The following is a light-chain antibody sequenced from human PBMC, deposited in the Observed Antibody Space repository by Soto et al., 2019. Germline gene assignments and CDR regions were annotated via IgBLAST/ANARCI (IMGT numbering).Light chain of an antibody. V-gene: IGKV1-8*01. CDR2: GAS. J-gene: IGKJ5*01. CDR3: QEASRIPIT. CDR1: QGISSY. Sequence: AIRMTQSPSSFSASTGYRVTITCRASQGISSYLAWYQQKPGKAPKLLIYGASTLQSGVPSRFSGSGSGKGFTLTISNLQPEDFATYYCQEASRIPITFGQGTRREIK.